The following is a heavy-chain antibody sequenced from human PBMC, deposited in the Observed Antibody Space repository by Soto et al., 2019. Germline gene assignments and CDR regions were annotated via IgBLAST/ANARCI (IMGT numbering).Heavy chain of an antibody. CDR3: TTGVGSMYFYGSGKVTYLDY. CDR1: GFTFSNAW. Sequence: PGGSLRLSCAASGFTFSNAWMNWVRQAPGKGLEWVGRIKSKTDGGTADYAAPVKGRFTISRDDSKNTLYLQMNSLKSEDTAVYFCTTGVGSMYFYGSGKVTYLDYWGQGTLVTVSS. CDR2: IKSKTDGGTA. J-gene: IGHJ4*02. D-gene: IGHD3-10*01. V-gene: IGHV3-15*07.